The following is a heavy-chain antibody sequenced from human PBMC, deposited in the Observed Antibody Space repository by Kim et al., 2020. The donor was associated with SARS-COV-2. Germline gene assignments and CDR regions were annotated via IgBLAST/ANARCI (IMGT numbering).Heavy chain of an antibody. CDR2: INPNSGAT. CDR1: GYTFNDYY. V-gene: IGHV1-2*02. J-gene: IGHJ6*02. D-gene: IGHD7-27*01. Sequence: ASVKVSCKASGYTFNDYYIHWVRQAPGQGLEWMGWINPNSGATNYAQKFQGRVTMTRDTSISTAYMDLSRLRSDDTAVYYCARWGQTGEGYYYYYGMDVWGQGTTVTVSS. CDR3: ARWGQTGEGYYYYYGMDV.